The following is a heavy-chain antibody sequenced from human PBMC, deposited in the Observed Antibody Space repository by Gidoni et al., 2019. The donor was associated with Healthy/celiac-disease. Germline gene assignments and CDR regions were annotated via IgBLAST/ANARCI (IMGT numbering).Heavy chain of an antibody. V-gene: IGHV4-61*02. Sequence: QLTLQESGPALVKPSQTLSLTCTASGGPISSGSYYWSWIRQPAGKGLEWIGRIYTSGSPNYNPSLKSRVTIAVDTSKNQFSLKLSSVTAADTAVYYCARLYDSSGYYFFYAFDIWGQGTMVTVFS. CDR1: GGPISSGSYY. J-gene: IGHJ3*02. CDR2: IYTSGSP. CDR3: ARLYDSSGYYFFYAFDI. D-gene: IGHD3-22*01.